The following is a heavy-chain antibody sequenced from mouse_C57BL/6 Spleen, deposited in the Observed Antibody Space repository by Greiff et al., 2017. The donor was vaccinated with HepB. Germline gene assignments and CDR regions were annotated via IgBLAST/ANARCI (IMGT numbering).Heavy chain of an antibody. Sequence: QVQLQQSGAELVRPGASVKLSCKASGYTFTDYYINWVKQRPGQGLEWIARIYPGSGNTYYNEKFKGKATLTAEKSSSTAYMQLSSLTSEDSAVYCCASTLLPGNFDVWGTGTTVTVSS. CDR2: IYPGSGNT. J-gene: IGHJ1*03. D-gene: IGHD1-1*01. V-gene: IGHV1-76*01. CDR1: GYTFTDYY. CDR3: ASTLLPGNFDV.